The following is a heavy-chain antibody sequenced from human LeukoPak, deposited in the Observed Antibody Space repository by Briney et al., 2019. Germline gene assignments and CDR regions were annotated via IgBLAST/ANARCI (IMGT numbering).Heavy chain of an antibody. J-gene: IGHJ3*02. CDR3: ATLRINAGTTHPFDI. D-gene: IGHD2/OR15-2a*01. V-gene: IGHV4-39*07. Sequence: SETLSLTCTVSSGSISSTYYYWAWIRQPPGKGLEWIGSIFNSGSTYYNPSLKSRVTISVDTSKNQFSLKLTSVTAADTAVHYCATLRINAGTTHPFDIWGQGTRVTVAS. CDR2: IFNSGST. CDR1: SGSISSTYYY.